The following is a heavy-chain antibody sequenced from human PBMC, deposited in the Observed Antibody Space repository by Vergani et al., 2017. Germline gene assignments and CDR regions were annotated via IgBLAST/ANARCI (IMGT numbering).Heavy chain of an antibody. D-gene: IGHD3-10*01. V-gene: IGHV3-33*06. CDR1: GFTFSSYG. CDR3: AKERNMVRGVSYYYYYGMDV. Sequence: VQLVESGGGVVQPGRSLRLSCAASGFTFSSYGMHWVRQAPGKGLEWVAVIWYDGSNKYYADSVKGRFTISRDNSKNTLYLQMNSLRAEDTAVYYCAKERNMVRGVSYYYYYGMDVWGQGTTVTVSS. CDR2: IWYDGSNK. J-gene: IGHJ6*02.